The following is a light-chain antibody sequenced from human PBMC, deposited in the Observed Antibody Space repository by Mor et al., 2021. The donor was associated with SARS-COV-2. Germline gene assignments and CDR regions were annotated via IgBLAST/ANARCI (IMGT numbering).Light chain of an antibody. Sequence: ATLSCRASQSVSSSYLAWYQQKPGQAPRLLIYGASSRATGIPDRFSGSGSGTDFTLTISRLEPEDFAVYYCQQYGSSPYTF. CDR2: GAS. J-gene: IGKJ2*01. CDR1: QSVSSSY. CDR3: QQYGSSPYT. V-gene: IGKV3-20*01.